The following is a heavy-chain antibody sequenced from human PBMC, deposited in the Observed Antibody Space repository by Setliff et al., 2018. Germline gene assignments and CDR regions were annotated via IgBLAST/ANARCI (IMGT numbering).Heavy chain of an antibody. V-gene: IGHV4-59*08. CDR3: ARHGPTRTDSWFDSFDV. J-gene: IGHJ3*01. Sequence: SETLSLTCTVSGGSISSYYWSWIRQPPGKGLEWIGSIHYSGSTNYNPSLKSRLTISVDTAKTQFSLRLISVTAADTAVYYCARHGPTRTDSWFDSFDVWGQGTKVTVSS. CDR2: IHYSGST. D-gene: IGHD3-10*01. CDR1: GGSISSYY.